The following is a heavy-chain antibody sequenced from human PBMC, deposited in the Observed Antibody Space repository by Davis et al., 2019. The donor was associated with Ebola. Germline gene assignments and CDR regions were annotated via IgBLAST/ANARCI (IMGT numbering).Heavy chain of an antibody. V-gene: IGHV4-59*12. J-gene: IGHJ6*04. D-gene: IGHD3-3*01. Sequence: SKTLSLTCTVSGGSINSYYWGWIRQPPGKGLEWIGHIFYSGSNYNPSLEGRATISIDTSKNQFSLKLSSVTAADTAFYYCARGRLLEWPPTFYGLDVWGKGTTVTVSS. CDR3: ARGRLLEWPPTFYGLDV. CDR2: IFYSGS. CDR1: GGSINSYY.